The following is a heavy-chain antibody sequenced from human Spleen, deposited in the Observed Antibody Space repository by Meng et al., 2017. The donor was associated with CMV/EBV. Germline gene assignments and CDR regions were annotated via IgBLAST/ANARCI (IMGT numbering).Heavy chain of an antibody. V-gene: IGHV4-30-4*08. CDR3: ARGVVTSLFDY. J-gene: IGHJ4*02. D-gene: IGHD3-22*01. Sequence: VQAQASGPGAVKPSQTLPLTCTVSGGPISSGDYYWSWIRQPPGKGLEWIGYIYYSGSTYYNPSLKSRVTISVDTSKNQFSLKLSSVTAADTAVYYCARGVVTSLFDYWGQGTLVTVSS. CDR1: GGPISSGDYY. CDR2: IYYSGST.